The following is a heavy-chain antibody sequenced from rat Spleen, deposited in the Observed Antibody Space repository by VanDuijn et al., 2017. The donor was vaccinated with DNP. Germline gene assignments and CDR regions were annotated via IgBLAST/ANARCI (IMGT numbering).Heavy chain of an antibody. CDR1: GFTFSNYA. Sequence: EVQLVESGGGLVQPGRSLKLSCAASGFTFSNYAMAWVRQAPTKGLEWVASITNSGGSTYYRDSVKGRFTISRDNGQNTLYLQMSKLGSEDTAIYYCAKGPNYGGWSDYFDYWGQGVMVTVSS. D-gene: IGHD1-11*01. CDR3: AKGPNYGGWSDYFDY. J-gene: IGHJ2*01. V-gene: IGHV5S13*01. CDR2: ITNSGGST.